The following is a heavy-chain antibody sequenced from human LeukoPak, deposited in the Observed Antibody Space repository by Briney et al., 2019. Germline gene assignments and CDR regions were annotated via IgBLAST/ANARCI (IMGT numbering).Heavy chain of an antibody. V-gene: IGHV3-9*01. Sequence: FLKPPCSTPGINYGDYSIAWVRQAPGKGLEGGLGISWNSGSIGYADSVKGRFTISRDNAKNSLYLQMNSLRAEDTALYYCAKGSPTPRVATIHFDYWGQGTLVTVSS. CDR2: ISWNSGSI. CDR1: GINYGDYS. D-gene: IGHD5-12*01. CDR3: AKGSPTPRVATIHFDY. J-gene: IGHJ4*02.